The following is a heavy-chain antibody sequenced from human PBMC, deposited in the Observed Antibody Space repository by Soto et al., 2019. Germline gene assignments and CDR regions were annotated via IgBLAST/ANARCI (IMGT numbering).Heavy chain of an antibody. J-gene: IGHJ3*02. CDR3: AMGYGDYADAFDI. Sequence: QVQLQQWGAGLLKPSETLSLTCAVYGGSFSGYYWSWIRQPPGKGLEWIGEINHSGSTNYNPSLKSRVTLSVDTSKNQSSLKLSSVTAADTAVYYCAMGYGDYADAFDIWGQGTMVTVSS. D-gene: IGHD4-17*01. V-gene: IGHV4-34*01. CDR1: GGSFSGYY. CDR2: INHSGST.